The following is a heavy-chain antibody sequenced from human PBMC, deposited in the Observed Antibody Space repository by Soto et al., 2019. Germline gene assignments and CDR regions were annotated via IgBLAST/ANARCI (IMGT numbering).Heavy chain of an antibody. CDR2: IFYSGTT. CDR3: ARERRGGYWFDP. J-gene: IGHJ5*02. Sequence: PSETLSLTCTVSGGSISSTDYFWSWIRQPPGKGLEWIGYIFYSGTTYSNPSLNSRVTISIDTSKNQFSLKLSSVTAADTAVYYCARERRGGYWFDPWRQGTLVTVSS. V-gene: IGHV4-30-4*01. CDR1: GGSISSTDYF.